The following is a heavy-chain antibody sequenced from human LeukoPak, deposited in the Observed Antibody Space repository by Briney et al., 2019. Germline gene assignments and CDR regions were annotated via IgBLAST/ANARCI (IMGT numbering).Heavy chain of an antibody. CDR1: GGSVSSGSYY. V-gene: IGHV4-61*03. Sequence: PSETLSLTCTVSGGSVSSGSYYWTWIRQPPGKGLEWIGYIYYSATTNYNPSLKSRVTISVDTSNNHFSLKLSSVTAADTAVYYCARSGFNYFDYWGQGTLVTVSS. J-gene: IGHJ4*02. CDR3: ARSGFNYFDY. D-gene: IGHD3-10*01. CDR2: IYYSATT.